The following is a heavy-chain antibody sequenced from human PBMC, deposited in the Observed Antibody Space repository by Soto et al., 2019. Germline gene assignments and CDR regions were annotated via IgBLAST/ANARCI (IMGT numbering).Heavy chain of an antibody. CDR3: VKGSVDTGVDY. J-gene: IGHJ4*02. V-gene: IGHV3-64D*06. CDR1: GFPFSSYA. D-gene: IGHD5-18*01. CDR2: ISSNGGST. Sequence: GGSLRLSCSAAGFPFSSYAMHWVRQAPGKGLEYVSAISSNGGSTYYADSVKGRFTISRDNSKNTLYLQMSSLRAEDTAVYYCVKGSVDTGVDYWGQGTLVTVSS.